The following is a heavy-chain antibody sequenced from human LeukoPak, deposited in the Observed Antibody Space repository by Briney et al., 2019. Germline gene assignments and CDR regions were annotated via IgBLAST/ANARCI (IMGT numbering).Heavy chain of an antibody. V-gene: IGHV1-18*01. D-gene: IGHD2-15*01. J-gene: IGHJ4*02. CDR1: GYTFTSYG. CDR3: ARTGCSAGSCYSQTVKFDS. CDR2: ISAHNGNT. Sequence: ASVKVSCKASGYTFTSYGISWVRQAPGQGLEWMAWISAHNGNTDCAQKFQGRVTVTADTSTNTAYMELKSLRSDDTAVYYCARTGCSAGSCYSQTVKFDSWGQGTLVTVSS.